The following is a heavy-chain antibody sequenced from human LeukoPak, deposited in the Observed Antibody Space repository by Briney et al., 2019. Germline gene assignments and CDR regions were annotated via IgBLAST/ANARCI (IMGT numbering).Heavy chain of an antibody. CDR2: IRYDGSNK. D-gene: IGHD1-1*01. J-gene: IGHJ4*02. CDR1: GFTFNNYA. CDR3: AKDWSYKGWAYYCDY. V-gene: IGHV3-30*02. Sequence: GGSLRLSCAASGFTFNNYAMHWVRQAPGKGLEWVSFIRYDGSNKFYTDSVRGRFTISRDNSKNMLYLQMNSLSAEDTAVYYCAKDWSYKGWAYYCDYWGQGTLVTVSS.